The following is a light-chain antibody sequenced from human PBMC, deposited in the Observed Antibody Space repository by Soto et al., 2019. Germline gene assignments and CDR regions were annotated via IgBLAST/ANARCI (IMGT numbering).Light chain of an antibody. V-gene: IGLV2-8*01. Sequence: QSALTQPPSASGSPGQSVTIACTGTRSDVGAYNYVSWYQQHAGKAPKLVIYEVTKRPSGVPDRFSGSKSANTASLTVSGLQAEDEADYYCSSFASSNTWVFGGRTQLTVL. CDR1: RSDVGAYNY. J-gene: IGLJ3*02. CDR2: EVT. CDR3: SSFASSNTWV.